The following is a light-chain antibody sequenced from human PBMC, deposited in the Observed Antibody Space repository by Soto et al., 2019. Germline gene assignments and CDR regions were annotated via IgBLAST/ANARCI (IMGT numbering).Light chain of an antibody. CDR2: EVS. V-gene: IGLV2-8*01. CDR1: SSDVGGYNY. J-gene: IGLJ3*02. CDR3: SSYAGSNLWV. Sequence: QTVVTQPPSASGSPGQSVTISCTGTSSDVGGYNYVSWYQQHPGKAPKLMIYEVSKRPSGVPDRFAGSKSVNTASLTVSGLHAEAEADYYCSSYAGSNLWVFGGGTQVAVL.